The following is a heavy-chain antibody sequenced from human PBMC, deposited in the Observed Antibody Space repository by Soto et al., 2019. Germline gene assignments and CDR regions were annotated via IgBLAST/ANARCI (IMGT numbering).Heavy chain of an antibody. CDR2: IYYSGST. D-gene: IGHD6-13*01. J-gene: IGHJ4*02. Sequence: LSLTCTVSGGSISSGGYYWSWIRQHPGKGLEWIGYIYYSGSTYYNPSLKGRVTISVDTSKNQFSLKLSSVTAADTAVYYCASTAAGEDAYFDYWGQGTLVTVSS. CDR3: ASTAAGEDAYFDY. V-gene: IGHV4-31*03. CDR1: GGSISSGGYY.